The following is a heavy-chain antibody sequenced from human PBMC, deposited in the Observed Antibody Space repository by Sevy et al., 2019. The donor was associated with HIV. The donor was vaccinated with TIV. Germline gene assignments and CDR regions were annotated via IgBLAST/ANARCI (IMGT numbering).Heavy chain of an antibody. CDR2: IQNENEGGTT. CDR1: GFPFSDAW. CDR3: TTDWGTGNAWVRAFDL. V-gene: IGHV3-15*01. D-gene: IGHD2-8*02. Sequence: AGSLRLSCAASGFPFSDAWMNWVLQVPGKALEWVGLIQNENEGGTTDYAAPVKGRSIISRDDSKNTLYLQMSSLKSEVTAIYYCTTDWGTGNAWVRAFDLWGQGTMVTVSS. J-gene: IGHJ3*01.